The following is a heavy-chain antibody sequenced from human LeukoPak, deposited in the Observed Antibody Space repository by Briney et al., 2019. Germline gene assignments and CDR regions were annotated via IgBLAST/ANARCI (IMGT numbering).Heavy chain of an antibody. CDR2: ITDSGDST. CDR3: AKSYNGYESKPDY. Sequence: GSLRLSCAASGFTFSNSAMSWVRQAPGKGLEWVSAITDSGDSTFYADSVKGRFTISRDNSKITLYLQMNSLRAEDTAVYYCAKSYNGYESKPDYWGQGTLVTVSS. V-gene: IGHV3-23*01. CDR1: GFTFSNSA. J-gene: IGHJ4*02. D-gene: IGHD5-12*01.